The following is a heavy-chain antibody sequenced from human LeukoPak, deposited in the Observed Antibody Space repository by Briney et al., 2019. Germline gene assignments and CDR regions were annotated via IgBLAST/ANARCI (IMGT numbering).Heavy chain of an antibody. CDR1: GGTFSSYA. V-gene: IGHV1-69*13. J-gene: IGHJ4*02. D-gene: IGHD1-26*01. CDR3: AKSGSWHFDY. Sequence: ASVKVSCKASGGTFSSYASSWVRQAPGQGLEWMGGIIPIFGTANYAQKFQGRVTITADESTSTAYMELSSLRSEDTAVYYCAKSGSWHFDYWGQGTLVTVSS. CDR2: IIPIFGTA.